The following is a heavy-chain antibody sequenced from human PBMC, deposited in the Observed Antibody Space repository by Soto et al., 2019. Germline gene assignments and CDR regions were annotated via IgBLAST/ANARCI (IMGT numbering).Heavy chain of an antibody. CDR2: IWYDGSNK. J-gene: IGHJ4*02. Sequence: GGSLSLSCADSGFTISNYAMSRVRQAPGKGLEWVAVIWYDGSNKYYADSVKGRFTISRDNSKNTLYLQMNSLRAEDTAVYHCARALITMIPLPGFYWGQGTLVTVSS. CDR3: ARALITMIPLPGFY. V-gene: IGHV3-33*08. D-gene: IGHD3-22*01. CDR1: GFTISNYA.